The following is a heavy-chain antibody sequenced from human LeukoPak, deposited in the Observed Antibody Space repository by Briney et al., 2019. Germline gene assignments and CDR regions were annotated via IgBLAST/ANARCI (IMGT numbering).Heavy chain of an antibody. CDR3: XXXXMAYXXXTSCSEDYGMDV. CDR2: VYYSGIT. Sequence: SETLSLTCAVYGGSFSGYYWGWDRQPPGKGLEWVGSVYYSGITHHNPSLKSRVTISVDTSKNQFSLKLSSVTAADTAVYYCXXXXMAYXXXTSCSEDYGMDVWGQGTTVTVSS. D-gene: IGHD2-2*01. J-gene: IGHJ6*02. V-gene: IGHV4-34*01. CDR1: GGSFSGYY.